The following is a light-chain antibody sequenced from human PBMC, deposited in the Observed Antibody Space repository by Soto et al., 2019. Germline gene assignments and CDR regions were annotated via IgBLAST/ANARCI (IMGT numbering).Light chain of an antibody. V-gene: IGLV2-23*01. Sequence: QCALTQPASVSGSPGQSITISCTGTSSDVGSYNTVSWYQQHPGKAPKLMIFEDTERPSGVSHRFSASKSGNTAYLSISGLQAEDEAYYYCCSSAGDTLVVFGGGTKVTVL. CDR2: EDT. CDR3: CSSAGDTLVV. CDR1: SSDVGSYNT. J-gene: IGLJ2*01.